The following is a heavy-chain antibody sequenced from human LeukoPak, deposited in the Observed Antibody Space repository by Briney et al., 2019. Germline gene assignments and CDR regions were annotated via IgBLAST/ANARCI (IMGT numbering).Heavy chain of an antibody. D-gene: IGHD3-22*01. V-gene: IGHV1-2*02. Sequence: ASVKVSCKASGYTFTGYYMHWVRQAPGQGLQWMGWISPNSGGTNYAQKFQGRVTMTRDTSISTAYMELSRLRSDDTAVYYCARDYDNRGYYQNPGTFDYWGQGTLVTVSS. CDR2: ISPNSGGT. J-gene: IGHJ4*02. CDR1: GYTFTGYY. CDR3: ARDYDNRGYYQNPGTFDY.